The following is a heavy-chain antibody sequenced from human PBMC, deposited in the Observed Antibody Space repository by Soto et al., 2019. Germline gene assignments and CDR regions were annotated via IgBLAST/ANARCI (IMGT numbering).Heavy chain of an antibody. CDR3: ARDIITVIGGEIYYYFGMDV. Sequence: PSETLSLTCAVNGGSFREYYWSWILQPPGKWLEWIGEINQSGTTHYNPSLKRRVNISIDTSKNQFSLNLTSVTAADTATYFCARDIITVIGGEIYYYFGMDVWGQGTTVTVSS. CDR1: GGSFREYY. J-gene: IGHJ6*02. CDR2: INQSGTT. D-gene: IGHD3-16*01. V-gene: IGHV4-34*01.